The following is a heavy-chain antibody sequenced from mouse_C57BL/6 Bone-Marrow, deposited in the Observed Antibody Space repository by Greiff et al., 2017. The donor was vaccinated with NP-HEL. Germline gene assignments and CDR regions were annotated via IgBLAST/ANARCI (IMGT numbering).Heavy chain of an antibody. CDR2: IHPNSGST. CDR1: GYTFTSYW. CDR3: ARSRTGTAMDY. Sequence: QVQLQQPGAELVKPGASVKLSCKASGYTFTSYWMHWVKQRPGQGLEWIGMIHPNSGSTNYHEKFKSQATLTVDKSSRTAYLQLSSLPSEDSSVYYCARSRTGTAMDYWGQGTSVTVSS. J-gene: IGHJ4*01. D-gene: IGHD4-1*01. V-gene: IGHV1-64*01.